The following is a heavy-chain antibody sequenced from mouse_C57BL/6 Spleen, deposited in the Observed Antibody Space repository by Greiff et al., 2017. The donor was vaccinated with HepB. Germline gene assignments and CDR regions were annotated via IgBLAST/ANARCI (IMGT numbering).Heavy chain of an antibody. V-gene: IGHV1-82*01. CDR3: APAYYSNYLRPMDY. J-gene: IGHJ4*01. CDR2: IYPGDGDT. D-gene: IGHD2-5*01. Sequence: VKLVESGPELVKPGASVKISCKASGYAFSSSWMNWVKQRPGKGLEWIGRIYPGDGDTNYNGKFKGKATLTADKSSSTAYMQLSSLTSEDSAVYFCAPAYYSNYLRPMDYWGQGTSVTVSS. CDR1: GYAFSSSW.